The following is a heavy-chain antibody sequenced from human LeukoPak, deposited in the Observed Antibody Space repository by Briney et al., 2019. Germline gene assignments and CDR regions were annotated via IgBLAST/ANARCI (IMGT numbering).Heavy chain of an antibody. Sequence: SGPTLVKPPPTPTLTYTLSGFSLSTGGVGVGWIRQPPRKALEWLAFIYWDDDKRYNPSLKNRLTIAKGTSENQVVLTLTKMDPVDTGTYFCALDTGEALTLRDDCNDGGFDIWGQGTLVTVSS. CDR3: ALDTGEALTLRDDCNDGGFDI. D-gene: IGHD5-24*01. V-gene: IGHV2-5*02. CDR2: IYWDDDK. J-gene: IGHJ4*02. CDR1: GFSLSTGGVG.